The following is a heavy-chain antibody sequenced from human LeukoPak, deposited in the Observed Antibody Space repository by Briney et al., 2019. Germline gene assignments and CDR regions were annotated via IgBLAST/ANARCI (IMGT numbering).Heavy chain of an antibody. V-gene: IGHV3-53*01. CDR2: IYSGDT. Sequence: GGSLRLSCTVSGFTVSSNSMSWVRQAPGKGLEWVSFIYSGDTHYSDSVKGRFTISRDHSKNTLYLQMNSLRAEDTALYYCTRDRDTGRVGTTDFDYWGQGTLVTVSS. J-gene: IGHJ4*02. CDR1: GFTVSSNS. D-gene: IGHD5-12*01. CDR3: TRDRDTGRVGTTDFDY.